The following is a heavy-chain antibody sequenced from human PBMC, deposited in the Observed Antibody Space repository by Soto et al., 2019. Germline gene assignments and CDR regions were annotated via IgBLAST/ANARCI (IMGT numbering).Heavy chain of an antibody. Sequence: SEILSLTCAVYGGSFSGYYWSWIRQPPGKGLEWIGEINHSGSTNYNPSLKSRVTISVDTSKNQFSLKLSSVTAADTAVYYCARAIRGVIDYWGQGTLVTVSS. CDR2: INHSGST. CDR1: GGSFSGYY. D-gene: IGHD3-10*01. V-gene: IGHV4-34*01. J-gene: IGHJ4*02. CDR3: ARAIRGVIDY.